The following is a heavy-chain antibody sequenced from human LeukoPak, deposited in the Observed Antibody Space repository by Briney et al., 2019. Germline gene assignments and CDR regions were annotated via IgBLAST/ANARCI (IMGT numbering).Heavy chain of an antibody. V-gene: IGHV4-59*08. J-gene: IGHJ4*02. Sequence: SETLSLTCTVSGGSIRGYYWSWIRQPPGKALEWIGYVSYSGSTNYNPSLKSRVTISLDTSKNQFSLKLSSVTAADTAVYYCARHQPSGSYSFFDYWGQGTLVTVSS. CDR3: ARHQPSGSYSFFDY. CDR1: GGSIRGYY. D-gene: IGHD1-26*01. CDR2: VSYSGST.